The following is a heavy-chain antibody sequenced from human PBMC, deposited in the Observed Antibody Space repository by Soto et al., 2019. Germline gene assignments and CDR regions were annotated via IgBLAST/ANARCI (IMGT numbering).Heavy chain of an antibody. Sequence: PSETLSLTCTVSGGSISSYYWSWIRQPPGKGLEWIGYIYYSGSTNYNPSLKSRVTISVDTSKNQFSLKLSSVTAADTAVYYCARSPGYDILTGYRVGDWFDPWGQGTLVTVSS. V-gene: IGHV4-59*08. J-gene: IGHJ5*02. CDR2: IYYSGST. CDR3: ARSPGYDILTGYRVGDWFDP. CDR1: GGSISSYY. D-gene: IGHD3-9*01.